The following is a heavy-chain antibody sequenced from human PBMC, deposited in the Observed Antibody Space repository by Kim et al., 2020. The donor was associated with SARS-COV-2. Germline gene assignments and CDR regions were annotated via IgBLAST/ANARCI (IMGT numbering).Heavy chain of an antibody. J-gene: IGHJ4*02. CDR3: ARDLFGEFDF. V-gene: IGHV3-74*01. Sequence: TNNPSAVRCQFTISRDIAQTTLFLQMNSLRAEDTAVYYCARDLFGEFDFWGQGTLVTVSS. D-gene: IGHD3-16*01. CDR2: T.